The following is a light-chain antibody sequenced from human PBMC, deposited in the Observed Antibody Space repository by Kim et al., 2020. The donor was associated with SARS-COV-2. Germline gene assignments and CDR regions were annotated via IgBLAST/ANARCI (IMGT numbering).Light chain of an antibody. CDR3: QQSYNFPRT. CDR1: QSVSSW. Sequence: DIQMTQSPSSLSASVGDRVTITCRASQSVSSWLNWYQQKPGKAPHLLIYKTSTLQSGVPPRFSGSASGTDFTLTISSLQPEDFATYYCQQSYNFPRTFGQGTKLEI. V-gene: IGKV1-39*01. J-gene: IGKJ1*01. CDR2: KTS.